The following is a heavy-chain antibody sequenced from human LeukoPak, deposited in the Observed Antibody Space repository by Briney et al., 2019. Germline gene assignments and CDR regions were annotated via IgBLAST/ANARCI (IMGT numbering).Heavy chain of an antibody. V-gene: IGHV6-1*01. J-gene: IGHJ4*02. Sequence: SQTLSLTCAISVDSLSSNRVPWNWITQSPSRGLEWLGKTYYRSKWYNDYAVSVKSRITINQDISKNQFSLKLSSVTAADTAVYYCATQILLCHYYWGQGTLVTVSS. D-gene: IGHD2/OR15-2a*01. CDR1: VDSLSSNRVP. CDR2: TYYRSKWYN. CDR3: ATQILLCHYY.